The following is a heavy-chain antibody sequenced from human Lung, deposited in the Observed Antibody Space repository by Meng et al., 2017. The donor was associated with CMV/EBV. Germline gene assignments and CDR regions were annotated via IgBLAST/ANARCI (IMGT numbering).Heavy chain of an antibody. Sequence: QLVGFGGGLVLPGGSLRLSCATSGFSVNDKYMSWVRQPPGKGLEWVSIIYRGDNTYYADSVKGRFTVSRDNSKNTMYLQMNSLRVEDTAVYYCTGDSQLHPNLDYWGQGTLVTVSS. J-gene: IGHJ4*02. D-gene: IGHD3-10*01. CDR2: IYRGDNT. CDR3: TGDSQLHPNLDY. CDR1: GFSVNDKY. V-gene: IGHV3-66*01.